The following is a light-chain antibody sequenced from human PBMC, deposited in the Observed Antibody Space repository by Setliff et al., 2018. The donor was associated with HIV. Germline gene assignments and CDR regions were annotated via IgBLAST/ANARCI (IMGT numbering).Light chain of an antibody. V-gene: IGLV2-23*02. CDR2: EVS. Sequence: ALTQPASVSGSPGQSITISCTGTSSDVGNYNLVSWYQQHPGKAPKVMIYEVSKRPSGVSNRFSGSKSGNTASLTVSGLQAEDEANYYCWSYAGSSTWVFGGGTKVTVL. J-gene: IGLJ3*02. CDR1: SSDVGNYNL. CDR3: WSYAGSSTWV.